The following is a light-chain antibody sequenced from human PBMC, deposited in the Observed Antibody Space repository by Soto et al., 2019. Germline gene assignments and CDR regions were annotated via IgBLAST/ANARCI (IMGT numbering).Light chain of an antibody. J-gene: IGLJ1*01. CDR1: SSDIGGYNY. Sequence: QSALTQPASVSGSPGQSITISCTGASSDIGGYNYVSWYQHHPGKVPKLIIYEVRHRPSGVSDRFSGSKSGNTASLTISGLQAEDEADYYCISYIINSLYVFGGGTKLTVL. V-gene: IGLV2-14*01. CDR3: ISYIINSLYV. CDR2: EVR.